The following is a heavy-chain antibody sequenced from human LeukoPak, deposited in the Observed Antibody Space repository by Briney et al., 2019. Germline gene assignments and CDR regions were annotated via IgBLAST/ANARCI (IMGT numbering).Heavy chain of an antibody. CDR1: GYTFTPYY. Sequence: ASVNVSCTASGYTFTPYYMHWVRQAPGQRLEWMGWINPNSGGTNYAQKFQGRVTMNRDTSISTAYMELSRLRSDDTAVYYCARECRSTSCYGGGPYYYYYGMDVWGQGTTVTVSS. CDR3: ARECRSTSCYGGGPYYYYYGMDV. CDR2: INPNSGGT. D-gene: IGHD2-2*01. V-gene: IGHV1-2*02. J-gene: IGHJ6*02.